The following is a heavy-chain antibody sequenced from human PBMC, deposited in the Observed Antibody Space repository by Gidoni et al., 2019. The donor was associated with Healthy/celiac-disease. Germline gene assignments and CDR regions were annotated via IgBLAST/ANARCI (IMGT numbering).Heavy chain of an antibody. CDR3: ARGVYSSSWLNYYYYYMDV. CDR2: ISAHNVNT. D-gene: IGHD6-13*01. CDR1: GYTFTSYG. V-gene: IGHV1-18*01. Sequence: QVQLVQSGAEVKKPGASVKVSCKASGYTFTSYGISWVRQDPGQGLEWMGWISAHNVNTNYAQKLQGRVTMTTDTSTSTAYMELRSLRSDDTAVYYCARGVYSSSWLNYYYYYMDVWGKGTTVTVSS. J-gene: IGHJ6*03.